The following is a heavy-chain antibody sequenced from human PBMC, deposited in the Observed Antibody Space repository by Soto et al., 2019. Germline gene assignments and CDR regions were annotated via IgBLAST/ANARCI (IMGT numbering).Heavy chain of an antibody. Sequence: GGSLRLSCAASGFTFSSYAMSWVRQAPGKGLEWVSAISGSGGSTYYADSVKGRFTISRDNSKNTLYLQMNSLRAEDTAVYYCAKASSITMIVVVPSPFDYWGQGTLVTVS. CDR3: AKASSITMIVVVPSPFDY. CDR2: ISGSGGST. CDR1: GFTFSSYA. J-gene: IGHJ4*02. D-gene: IGHD3-22*01. V-gene: IGHV3-23*01.